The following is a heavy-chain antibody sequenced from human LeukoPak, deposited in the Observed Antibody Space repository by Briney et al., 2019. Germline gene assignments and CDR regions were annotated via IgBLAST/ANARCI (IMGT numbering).Heavy chain of an antibody. J-gene: IGHJ4*02. V-gene: IGHV1-69*01. CDR3: ARDGRYYYDSSGYYYASDY. CDR1: GGTFISYA. Sequence: ASVKVSCKASGGTFISYAISWVRQAPGQGLEWMGGIIPIFGTANYAQKFQGGVTITADESTSTAYMELSSLRSEDTAVYYCARDGRYYYDSSGYYYASDYWGQGTLVTVSS. CDR2: IIPIFGTA. D-gene: IGHD3-22*01.